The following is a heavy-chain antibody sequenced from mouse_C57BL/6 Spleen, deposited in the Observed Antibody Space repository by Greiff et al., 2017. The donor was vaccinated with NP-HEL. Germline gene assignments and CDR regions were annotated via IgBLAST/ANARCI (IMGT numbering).Heavy chain of an antibody. J-gene: IGHJ3*01. D-gene: IGHD3-2*01. CDR3: AQTAPFAY. V-gene: IGHV5-9*01. CDR1: GFTFSSYT. CDR2: ISGGGGNT. Sequence: EVHLVESGGGLVKPGGSLKLSCAASGFTFSSYTMSWVRQTPEKRLEWVATISGGGGNTYYPDSVKGRFTISRDNAKNTLYLQMSSLRSEDTALYYCAQTAPFAYWGQGTLVTVSA.